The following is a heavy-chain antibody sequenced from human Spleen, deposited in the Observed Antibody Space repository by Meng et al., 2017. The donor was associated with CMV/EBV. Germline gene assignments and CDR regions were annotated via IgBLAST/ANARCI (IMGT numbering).Heavy chain of an antibody. D-gene: IGHD5-18*01. J-gene: IGHJ4*02. CDR2: ITPNSGGT. CDR3: ARAHFWYSYGWDY. Sequence: ASVKVSCKTSGYTFTGYYIHWMRQAPGQGLEWMGWITPNSGGTTYAQKFQGRVSMTRDTSVSTAYMELSRLTSDDTAVYYCARAHFWYSYGWDYWGQGTLVTVSS. V-gene: IGHV1-2*02. CDR1: GYTFTGYY.